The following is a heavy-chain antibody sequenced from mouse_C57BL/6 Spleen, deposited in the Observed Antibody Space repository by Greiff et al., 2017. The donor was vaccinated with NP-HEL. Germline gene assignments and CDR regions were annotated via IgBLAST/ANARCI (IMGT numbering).Heavy chain of an antibody. D-gene: IGHD1-2*01. CDR2: IRNKANGYTT. V-gene: IGHV7-3*01. CDR1: GFTFTDYY. CDR3: ASYGMLTARDYYAMDY. Sequence: EVQLVESGGGLVQPGGSLSLSCAASGFTFTDYYMSWVRQPPGKALEWLGFIRNKANGYTTEYSASVKGRFTISRDTSQSILYLHMNALRAEDSATYYCASYGMLTARDYYAMDYWGQGTSVTVSS. J-gene: IGHJ4*01.